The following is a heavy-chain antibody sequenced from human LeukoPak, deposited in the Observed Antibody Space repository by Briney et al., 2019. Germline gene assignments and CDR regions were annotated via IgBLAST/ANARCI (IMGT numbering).Heavy chain of an antibody. CDR2: IYYSRST. J-gene: IGHJ4*02. CDR1: GGSISSSSYY. CDR3: ARLRRTAMVSDY. V-gene: IGHV4-39*07. D-gene: IGHD5-18*01. Sequence: SETLSLTCTVSGGSISSSSYYWGWIRQPPGKGLEWIGSIYYSRSTYYNPSLKSRVTISVDTSKNQFSLKLSSVTAADTAVYYCARLRRTAMVSDYWGQGTLVTVSS.